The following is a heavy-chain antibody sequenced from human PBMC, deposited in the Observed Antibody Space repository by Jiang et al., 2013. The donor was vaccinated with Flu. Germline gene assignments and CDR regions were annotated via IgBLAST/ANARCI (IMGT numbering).Heavy chain of an antibody. V-gene: IGHV2-5*02. CDR3: AHTNIGGYVLSWFDP. Sequence: KPTQTLTLTCTFSGFSLITSGVGVGWIRQPPGKALEWLALIYWDDDKRYSPSLKSRLTIAKDTSKNQVVLTMTNMDPVDTATYYCAHTNIGGYVLSWFDPWGQGTLVTVSS. CDR1: GFSLITSGVG. J-gene: IGHJ5*02. D-gene: IGHD5-18*01. CDR2: IYWDDDK.